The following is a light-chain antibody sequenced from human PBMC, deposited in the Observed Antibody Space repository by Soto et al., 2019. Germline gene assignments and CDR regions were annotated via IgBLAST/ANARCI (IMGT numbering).Light chain of an antibody. Sequence: QSALTQPASVSGSPGQSITISCTGTSSDIGGYNLVSWYQQHPGKAPKLIIYEASERPSGVSDRFSGSRSGNTASLTISNLLAEDEADYSCCSFAGGATFVFGGGTKVTVL. CDR1: SSDIGGYNL. J-gene: IGLJ2*01. CDR3: CSFAGGATFV. V-gene: IGLV2-23*02. CDR2: EAS.